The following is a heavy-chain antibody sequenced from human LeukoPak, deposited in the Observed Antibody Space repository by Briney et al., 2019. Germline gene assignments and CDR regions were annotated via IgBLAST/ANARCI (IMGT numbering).Heavy chain of an antibody. J-gene: IGHJ6*04. Sequence: SGGSLRLSCTASGFIFSSYGMHWVRQAPGKGLEYVSAISSNGGSTYYANSVKGRFTISRDNAKNSLYLQMNSLRAEDTAVYYCAELGITMIGGVWSKGTTVTISS. V-gene: IGHV3-64*01. CDR2: ISSNGGST. CDR1: GFIFSSYG. D-gene: IGHD3-10*02. CDR3: AELGITMIGGV.